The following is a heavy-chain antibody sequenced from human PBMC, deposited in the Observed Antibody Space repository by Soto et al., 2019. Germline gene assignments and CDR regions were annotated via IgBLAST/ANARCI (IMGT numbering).Heavy chain of an antibody. D-gene: IGHD6-19*01. Sequence: SATLALTCAIYVESFSGYYWSWIRQPPGKGLEWIGEINHSGSTNYNPSLKSRVTISVDTSKNQFSLKLSSVTAADTAVYYCARGASGDTRHWGQGTLVTVSS. CDR1: VESFSGYY. J-gene: IGHJ4*02. CDR3: ARGASGDTRH. V-gene: IGHV4-34*01. CDR2: INHSGST.